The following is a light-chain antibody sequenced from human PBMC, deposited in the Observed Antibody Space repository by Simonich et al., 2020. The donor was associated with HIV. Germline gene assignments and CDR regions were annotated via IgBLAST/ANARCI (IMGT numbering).Light chain of an antibody. CDR3: QQFNNYPLT. V-gene: IGKV1-5*03. CDR2: KAS. J-gene: IGKJ4*01. Sequence: DSQMTQSPSTLSASVGDRVTITCRASQSISSWLAWYQQKPGKVPKLLIYKASSLESGVPSRFSGSGSGTEFTLTISSLQPEDFATYYCQQFNNYPLTFGGGTKVEIK. CDR1: QSISSW.